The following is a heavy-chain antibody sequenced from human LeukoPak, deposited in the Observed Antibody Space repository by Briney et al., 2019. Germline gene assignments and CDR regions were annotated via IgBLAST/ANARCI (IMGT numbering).Heavy chain of an antibody. Sequence: GGSLRLSCAASGFTFSSYAMTWVRQAPGKGLEWVSAITSGGLTFYADSVKGRFTISRDNSINTLYLQMNSLRAEDTALYYCAKEIVAGHNYYGMDVWGQGTTVTVSS. D-gene: IGHD1-26*01. CDR3: AKEIVAGHNYYGMDV. V-gene: IGHV3-23*01. CDR2: ITSGGLT. J-gene: IGHJ6*02. CDR1: GFTFSSYA.